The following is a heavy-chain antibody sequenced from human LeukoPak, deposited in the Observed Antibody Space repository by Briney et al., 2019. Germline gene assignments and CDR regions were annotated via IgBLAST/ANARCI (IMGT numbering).Heavy chain of an antibody. J-gene: IGHJ4*02. Sequence: GGSLRLSCAASGFTFSNYAMHWVRQAPGKGLEWVAVMSSDGSKQYYADSVKGRFTISRDNSMNTLYLQMNSLRTEDTAVYYCARDTMREFHYFFDYWGQGTLVTVSS. CDR1: GFTFSNYA. CDR3: ARDTMREFHYFFDY. CDR2: MSSDGSKQ. V-gene: IGHV3-30-3*01. D-gene: IGHD3-22*01.